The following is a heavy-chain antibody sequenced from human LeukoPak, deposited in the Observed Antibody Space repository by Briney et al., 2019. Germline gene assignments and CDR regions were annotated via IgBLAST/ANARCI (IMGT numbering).Heavy chain of an antibody. V-gene: IGHV1-2*04. CDR3: ARVLYQELGGSNYGEGMDV. CDR2: INPNSGGT. Sequence: GASVKVSCKASGYTFTGYYVHWVRQAPGQGLEWMGWINPNSGGTNYAQKFQGWVTMTRDTSISTAYMELSRLRSDDTAVYYCARVLYQELGGSNYGEGMDVWGQGTTVTVSS. D-gene: IGHD1-26*01. CDR1: GYTFTGYY. J-gene: IGHJ6*02.